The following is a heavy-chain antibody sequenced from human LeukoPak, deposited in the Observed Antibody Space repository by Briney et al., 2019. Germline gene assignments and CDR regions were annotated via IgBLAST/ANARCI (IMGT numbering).Heavy chain of an antibody. CDR3: ASGYDSSGRIDY. Sequence: PSETLSLTCTVSGGSISSYYWSWIRQPPGKGLEWIGYIYYSGSTNYNPSLKSRVTISVDTSKNQFSLKLSSVTAADTAVYYCASGYDSSGRIDYWGQGTLVTVSS. V-gene: IGHV4-59*08. J-gene: IGHJ4*02. CDR2: IYYSGST. CDR1: GGSISSYY. D-gene: IGHD3-22*01.